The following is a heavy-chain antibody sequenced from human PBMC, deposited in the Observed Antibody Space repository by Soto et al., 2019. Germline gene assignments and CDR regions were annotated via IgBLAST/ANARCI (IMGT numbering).Heavy chain of an antibody. CDR1: GDSITNNNC. V-gene: IGHV4-4*02. Sequence: QVQLQESGPGLVKPSGTLSLTCAVSGDSITNNNCWNWVRQPPGKGLEWIGEIYDSGTTNDNPSLKSRVTMSVDKSKNQFSLRLNSLTAADTAVYYCARRRITTFGVVITGYGFDVWGQGTTLTVSS. CDR3: ARRRITTFGVVITGYGFDV. CDR2: IYDSGTT. D-gene: IGHD3-3*01. J-gene: IGHJ6*02.